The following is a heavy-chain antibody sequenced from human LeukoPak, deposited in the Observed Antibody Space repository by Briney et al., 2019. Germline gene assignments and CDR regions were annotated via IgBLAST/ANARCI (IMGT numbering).Heavy chain of an antibody. Sequence: NPSETLSLTCAVYGGSFSGYYWSWIRQPPGKGLEWIGEINHSGSTNYNPSLKSRVTISVDTSKNQFSLKLSSVTAADTAVYYCARGGSIRKKEGMVQQWLVYYGMDVWGQGTTVTVSS. D-gene: IGHD6-19*01. CDR3: ARGGSIRKKEGMVQQWLVYYGMDV. CDR1: GGSFSGYY. CDR2: INHSGST. J-gene: IGHJ6*02. V-gene: IGHV4-34*01.